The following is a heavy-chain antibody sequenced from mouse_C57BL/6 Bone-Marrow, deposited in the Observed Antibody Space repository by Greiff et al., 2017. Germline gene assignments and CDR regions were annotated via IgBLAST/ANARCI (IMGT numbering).Heavy chain of an antibody. V-gene: IGHV5-17*01. CDR1: GFTFSDYG. Sequence: EVNVVESGGGLVKPGGSLKLSCAASGFTFSDYGMHWVRQAPEKGLEWVAYISSGSSTIYYAATVKGRFTISRDNAKNTLFLQMTSLRSEDTAMYYCARGGWRTTGVAPDDDWGQGTTLTVSS. CDR3: ARGGWRTTGVAPDDD. D-gene: IGHD1-1*01. CDR2: ISSGSSTI. J-gene: IGHJ2*01.